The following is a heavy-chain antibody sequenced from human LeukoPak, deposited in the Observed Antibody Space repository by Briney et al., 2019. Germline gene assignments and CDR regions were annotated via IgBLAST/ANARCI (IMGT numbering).Heavy chain of an antibody. D-gene: IGHD6-25*01. CDR1: GGSITSANW. J-gene: IGHJ6*03. CDR2: IYHTGNT. Sequence: SETLSLTCAVSGGSITSANWWSWVRQSPGKGLEWIGEIYHTGNTNYNPSLNSRVSMSLDRSKNQFSLRLTSVTAADTAVHFCARDANGSDLHYYHMDVWGKGTTVTVSS. V-gene: IGHV4-4*02. CDR3: ARDANGSDLHYYHMDV.